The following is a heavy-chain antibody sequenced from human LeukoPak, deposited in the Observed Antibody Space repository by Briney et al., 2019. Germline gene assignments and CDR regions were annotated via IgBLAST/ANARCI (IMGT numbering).Heavy chain of an antibody. V-gene: IGHV4-34*01. CDR1: GGSFSGYY. CDR2: INHSGST. J-gene: IGHJ4*02. CDR3: ARAPRQGTFDY. D-gene: IGHD6-6*01. Sequence: PSETLSLTCAVYGGSFSGYYWSWIRQPPGKGLEWIGEINHSGSTNYNPSLKSRVTISVDTSKNQFSLKLSSVTAADTAVYYCARAPRQGTFDYWGQGTLVTVSS.